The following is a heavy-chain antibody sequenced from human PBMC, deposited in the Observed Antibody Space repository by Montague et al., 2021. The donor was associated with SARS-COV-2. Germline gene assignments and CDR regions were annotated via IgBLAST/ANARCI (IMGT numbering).Heavy chain of an antibody. CDR3: ARQSQAEIVLMVYAMGGWFDP. CDR1: GGSISSSSYY. J-gene: IGHJ5*02. CDR2: IYYSGST. V-gene: IGHV4-39*01. D-gene: IGHD2-8*01. Sequence: SETLSLTCTVSGGSISSSSYYWGWIRQPPGKGLEWIGSIYYSGSTYYNPSLKSRVTISVDTSKNQFSLKLSSVTAADTAVYYCARQSQAEIVLMVYAMGGWFDPRGQVNLVPV.